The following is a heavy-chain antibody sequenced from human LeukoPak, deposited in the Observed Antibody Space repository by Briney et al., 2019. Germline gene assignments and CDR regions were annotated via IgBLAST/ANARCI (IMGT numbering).Heavy chain of an antibody. CDR3: ARDAYSNYVGPFDY. V-gene: IGHV3-30-3*01. J-gene: IGHJ4*02. D-gene: IGHD4-11*01. CDR2: ISYDGSNK. Sequence: GSLRLSCAASGFTFSSYAMHWVRQAPGKGLEGVAVISYDGSNKYYADSVKGRFSISRDNSKNTLYLQMNSLRAEDTAVYYCARDAYSNYVGPFDYWGQGTLVTVSS. CDR1: GFTFSSYA.